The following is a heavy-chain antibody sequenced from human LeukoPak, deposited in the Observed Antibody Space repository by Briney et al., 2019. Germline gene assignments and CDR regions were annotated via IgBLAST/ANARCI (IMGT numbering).Heavy chain of an antibody. D-gene: IGHD2-2*01. V-gene: IGHV3-30*04. CDR3: ARDLKFVHCSSTSCLELYYYYGMDV. CDR1: GFTFSSYA. CDR2: ISYDGSNK. J-gene: IGHJ6*02. Sequence: GRSLRLSCAASGFTFSSYAMHWVRQAPGKGLDWVAVISYDGSNKYYADPVKGRFTIYRDNSKNTLYLQMNSLRAEDTAVYYCARDLKFVHCSSTSCLELYYYYGMDVWGQGTTVTVSS.